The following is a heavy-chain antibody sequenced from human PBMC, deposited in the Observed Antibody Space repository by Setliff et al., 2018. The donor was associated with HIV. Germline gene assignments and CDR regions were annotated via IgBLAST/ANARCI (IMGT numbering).Heavy chain of an antibody. CDR1: GFSLSTSGVG. J-gene: IGHJ4*02. Sequence: SGPTLVNPTQTLTLTCTFSGFSLSTSGVGVGWIRQPPGKALEWLALIYWNDDERYSPSLRSRLTITKDTSSNQVVLTMTNMDPVDTATYYCAHRLSGSASDWNGGVFDYWGQGILVTVSS. V-gene: IGHV2-5*01. D-gene: IGHD1-1*01. CDR2: IYWNDDE. CDR3: AHRLSGSASDWNGGVFDY.